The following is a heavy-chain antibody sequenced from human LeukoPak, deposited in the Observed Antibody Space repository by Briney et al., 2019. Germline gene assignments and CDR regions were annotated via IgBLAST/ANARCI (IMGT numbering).Heavy chain of an antibody. CDR1: GFTFSSYA. V-gene: IGHV3-23*01. CDR2: ISGSGGST. Sequence: TGGSLRLSCAASGFTFSSYAMSWVRQAPGKGLEWVSAISGSGGSTYYADSVKGRFTISRDNSKNTLYLQMNSLRAEDTAVYYCAKPYYYDSSGYSLDYWGQGTLVTVSS. CDR3: AKPYYYDSSGYSLDY. D-gene: IGHD3-22*01. J-gene: IGHJ4*02.